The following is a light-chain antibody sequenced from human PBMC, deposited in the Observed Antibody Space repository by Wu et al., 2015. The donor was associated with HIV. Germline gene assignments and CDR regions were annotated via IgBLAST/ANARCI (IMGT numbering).Light chain of an antibody. CDR3: QQFKNLPLT. CDR2: DTS. V-gene: IGKV1-33*01. CDR1: HDISNY. J-gene: IGKJ3*01. Sequence: DIQLTQSPSSLSASVGDRVTISCQASHDISNYLNWFQQKPGKPPKLLITDTSTLESGVPSRFSGSGSGTHFTFTISGLQPEDVATYFCQQFKNLPLTFGPGTKVD.